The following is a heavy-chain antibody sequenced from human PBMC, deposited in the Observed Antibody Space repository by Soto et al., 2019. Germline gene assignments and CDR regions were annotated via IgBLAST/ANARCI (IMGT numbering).Heavy chain of an antibody. CDR3: AREVDDILTGYDTGMDV. V-gene: IGHV1-18*01. Sequence: QVQLVQSGAEVKKPGASVKVSCKASGYTFTSYGISWVRQAPGQGLEWMGWISAYNGNTNYAQKLQGRVTMTTDTSTSTAYMALRSLRSDDTAVYYCAREVDDILTGYDTGMDVWGQGTTVTVSS. CDR2: ISAYNGNT. D-gene: IGHD3-9*01. J-gene: IGHJ6*02. CDR1: GYTFTSYG.